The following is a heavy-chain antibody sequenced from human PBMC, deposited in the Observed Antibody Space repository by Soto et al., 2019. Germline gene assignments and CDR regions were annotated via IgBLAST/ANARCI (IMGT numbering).Heavy chain of an antibody. CDR1: GFTFSSYV. CDR3: ARDIALQHYYYYGMDV. J-gene: IGHJ6*02. CDR2: ITGSGMTT. V-gene: IGHV3-23*01. D-gene: IGHD6-13*01. Sequence: EVQLLESGGGAVQSGGSLRLSCAASGFTFSSYVMSWVRQAPGKGLEWVSGITGSGMTTYYVDSVKGRFTISRDNSKNTLYLQMNSLRAEDTAIYYCARDIALQHYYYYGMDVWGQGTTVTVSS.